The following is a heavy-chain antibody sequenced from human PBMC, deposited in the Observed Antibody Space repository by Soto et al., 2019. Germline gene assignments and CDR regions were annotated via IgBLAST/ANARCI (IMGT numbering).Heavy chain of an antibody. V-gene: IGHV3-23*01. Sequence: LLESGGGLVQPGGSLRLSCAASGFTFTTYAMGWVRQAPGKGLGWVSSISGSGAGTFYADSVKGRFTISRDNAKKMVYLKMNGLRADDTALYYCAKEALTVAGNNFDSWGQGTLVTVFS. J-gene: IGHJ4*02. D-gene: IGHD6-19*01. CDR1: GFTFTTYA. CDR2: ISGSGAGT. CDR3: AKEALTVAGNNFDS.